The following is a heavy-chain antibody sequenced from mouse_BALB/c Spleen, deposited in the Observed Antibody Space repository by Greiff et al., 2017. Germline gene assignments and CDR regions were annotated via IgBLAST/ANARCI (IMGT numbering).Heavy chain of an antibody. J-gene: IGHJ4*01. V-gene: IGHV5-6-3*01. D-gene: IGHD2-3*01. CDR3: ARDRTYDGYSYYAMDY. Sequence: DVKLVESGGGLVQPGGSLKLSCAASGFTFSSYGMSWVRQTPDKRLELVATINSNGGSTYYPDSVKGRFTISRDNAKNTLYLQMSSLKSEDTAMYYCARDRTYDGYSYYAMDYWGQGTSVTVSS. CDR1: GFTFSSYG. CDR2: INSNGGST.